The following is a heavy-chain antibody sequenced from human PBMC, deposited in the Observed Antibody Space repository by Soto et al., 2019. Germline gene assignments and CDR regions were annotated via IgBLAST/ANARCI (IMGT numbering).Heavy chain of an antibody. V-gene: IGHV1-69*02. CDR3: ASRTGLDAFDI. CDR1: GGTFSSYT. D-gene: IGHD1-1*01. J-gene: IGHJ3*02. Sequence: QVQLVQSGAEVKKPGSSVKVSCKASGGTFSSYTISWVRQAPGQGLEWMGRIIPILGIANYAQKFQGRVTINADKSTSTAYMELSSLRSEDTAVYYCASRTGLDAFDIWGQGTMVTVSS. CDR2: IIPILGIA.